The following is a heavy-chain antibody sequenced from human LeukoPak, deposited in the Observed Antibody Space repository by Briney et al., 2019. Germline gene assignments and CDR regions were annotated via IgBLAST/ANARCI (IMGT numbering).Heavy chain of an antibody. J-gene: IGHJ4*02. Sequence: SETLSLTCAVFGGSFSDYYWSWIRQPPGKGLEWIGEINHSGSTNYNPSLKSRVTISVDTSKNQFSLNLSSVTAADTAVYYCARVFYGPNYFDYWGQGTLVTVSS. CDR2: INHSGST. V-gene: IGHV4-34*01. CDR1: GGSFSDYY. D-gene: IGHD4/OR15-4a*01. CDR3: ARVFYGPNYFDY.